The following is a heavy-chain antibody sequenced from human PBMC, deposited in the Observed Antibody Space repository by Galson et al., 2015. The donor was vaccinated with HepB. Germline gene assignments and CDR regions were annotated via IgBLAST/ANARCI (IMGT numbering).Heavy chain of an antibody. J-gene: IGHJ3*02. CDR1: GFTFRSYI. Sequence: SLRLSCAASGFTFRSYIMHWVRQAPGKGLEWVSSITGGANYINYADSAKGRFTISRDNARNSLFLQMNSLGADDTAVYYCARVRDGLALDAFDIWGQGTMVTVSS. CDR3: ARVRDGLALDAFDI. CDR2: ITGGANYI. D-gene: IGHD4-17*01. V-gene: IGHV3-21*01.